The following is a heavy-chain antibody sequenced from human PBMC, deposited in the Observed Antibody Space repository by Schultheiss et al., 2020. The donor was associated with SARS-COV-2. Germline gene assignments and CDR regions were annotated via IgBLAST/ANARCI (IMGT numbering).Heavy chain of an antibody. CDR3: VRASAPGRANYFDN. J-gene: IGHJ4*02. CDR1: GFTFSSYA. Sequence: GGSLRLSCAASGFTFSSYAMHWVRQAPGKGLEWVSAISGSGGSTYYADSVKGRFTISRDNSKNSLYLQMNSLRAEDTALYYCVRASAPGRANYFDNWGQGSLVTVSS. CDR2: ISGSGGST. V-gene: IGHV3-23*01. D-gene: IGHD6-13*01.